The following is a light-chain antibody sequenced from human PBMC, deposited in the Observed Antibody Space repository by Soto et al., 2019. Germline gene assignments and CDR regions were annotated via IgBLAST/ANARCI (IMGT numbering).Light chain of an antibody. Sequence: DIQMTQSPSTLSASVGDRVTNTCRASQTITNWMAWYQQFPGKAPKLLIYDASRLESGVPSRFSGSGSGTEFTLTISSLQPDDFATYYCQQYNSYPRTFGQGTKV. CDR3: QQYNSYPRT. V-gene: IGKV1-5*01. J-gene: IGKJ1*01. CDR1: QTITNW. CDR2: DAS.